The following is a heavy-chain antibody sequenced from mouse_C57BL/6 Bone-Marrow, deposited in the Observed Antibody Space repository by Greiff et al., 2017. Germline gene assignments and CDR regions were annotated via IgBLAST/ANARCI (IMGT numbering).Heavy chain of an antibody. V-gene: IGHV1-52*01. CDR2: IDPSDSET. D-gene: IGHD1-1*01. J-gene: IGHJ3*01. CDR3: ARGHYGSSYWFAY. CDR1: GYTFTSYW. Sequence: QVQLKQPGAELVRPGSSVKLSCKASGYTFTSYWMHWVKQRPIQGLEWIGNIDPSDSETHYNQKFKDKATLTVDKSSSTAYMQLSSLTSEDSAVYYCARGHYGSSYWFAYWGQGTLVTVSA.